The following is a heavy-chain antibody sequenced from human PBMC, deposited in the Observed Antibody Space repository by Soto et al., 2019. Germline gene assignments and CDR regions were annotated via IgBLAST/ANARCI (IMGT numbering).Heavy chain of an antibody. V-gene: IGHV3-23*01. J-gene: IGHJ6*02. CDR2: ISGSGGST. Sequence: GGSLRLSCAASGFTLSSYAMSWVRQAPGKGLEWVSAISGSGGSTYYADSVKGRFTISRDNSKNTLYLQMNSLRAEDTAVYYCAKRGDNDFWSGYGMDVWGQGTTVTVSS. CDR3: AKRGDNDFWSGYGMDV. D-gene: IGHD3-3*01. CDR1: GFTLSSYA.